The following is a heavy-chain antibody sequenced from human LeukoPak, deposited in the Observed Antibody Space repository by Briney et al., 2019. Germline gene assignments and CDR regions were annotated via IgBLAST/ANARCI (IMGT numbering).Heavy chain of an antibody. CDR2: IIPIFGTA. Sequence: GASVTVSCKASGGTFSSYAISWVRQAPGQGLEWMGGIIPIFGTANYAQKFQGRVTMTADTSTSTAYMELRSLRSDDTAVYYCARDLPYSGSYRFDYWGQGTLVTVSS. J-gene: IGHJ4*02. CDR1: GGTFSSYA. D-gene: IGHD1-26*01. CDR3: ARDLPYSGSYRFDY. V-gene: IGHV1-69*06.